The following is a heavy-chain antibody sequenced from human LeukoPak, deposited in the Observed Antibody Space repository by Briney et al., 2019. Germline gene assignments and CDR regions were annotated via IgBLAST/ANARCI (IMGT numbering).Heavy chain of an antibody. V-gene: IGHV7-4-1*02. J-gene: IGHJ4*02. CDR1: AYTFTSYD. Sequence: GASVKVSCKASAYTFTSYDMNWVRQAPGQGLEWMGWINTNTGNPTYVQAFTGRFVFSLDTSVSTAYLQISTLRAEDTAVYYCVRGEWGYWGQGTLVTVSS. D-gene: IGHD7-27*01. CDR3: VRGEWGY. CDR2: INTNTGNP.